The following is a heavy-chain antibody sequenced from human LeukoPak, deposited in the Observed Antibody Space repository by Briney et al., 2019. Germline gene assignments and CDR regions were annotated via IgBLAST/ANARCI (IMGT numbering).Heavy chain of an antibody. V-gene: IGHV1-46*01. CDR3: ARRVRYYYGSGSYYEYYFDY. Sequence: ASVKVSCKASGYTFTNYYMHWVRQAPGQGLEWMGIINPSGGGTSYAQKLQGRVTMTTDTSTSTAYMELRSLRSDDTAVYYCARRVRYYYGSGSYYEYYFDYWGQGTLVTVSS. CDR1: GYTFTNYY. CDR2: INPSGGGT. J-gene: IGHJ4*02. D-gene: IGHD3-10*01.